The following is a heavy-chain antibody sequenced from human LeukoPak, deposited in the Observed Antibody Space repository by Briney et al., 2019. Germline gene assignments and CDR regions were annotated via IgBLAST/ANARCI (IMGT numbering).Heavy chain of an antibody. CDR1: GFTFSSYS. J-gene: IGHJ6*04. CDR2: ISSSSSYI. CDR3: ARGARGYSYGGYYYGMDV. Sequence: GGSLRLSCAASGFTFSSYSMSWVRQAPGKGLEWVSSISSSSSYIYYADSVKGRFTISRDNAKNSLYLQMNSLRAEDTAVYYCARGARGYSYGGYYYGMDVWGKGTTVTVSS. D-gene: IGHD5-18*01. V-gene: IGHV3-21*01.